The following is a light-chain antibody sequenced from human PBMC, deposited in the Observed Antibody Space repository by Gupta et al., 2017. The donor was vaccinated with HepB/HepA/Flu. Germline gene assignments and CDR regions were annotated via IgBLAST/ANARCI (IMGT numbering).Light chain of an antibody. J-gene: IGLJ2*01. Sequence: QSVLTQPPSVSGAPGQRVTISCTGSSSNIGTFYDVHWYQQLPGTAPKLLINDNTHRPSGVPDRFSGSKSGTSASLASTGLQAEDEADYYCQSYDSSLSAVVFGGGTKLTVL. CDR2: DNT. CDR1: SSNIGTFYD. CDR3: QSYDSSLSAVV. V-gene: IGLV1-40*01.